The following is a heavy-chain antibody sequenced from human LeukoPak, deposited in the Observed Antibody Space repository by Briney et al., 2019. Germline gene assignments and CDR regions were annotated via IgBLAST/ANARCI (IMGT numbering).Heavy chain of an antibody. D-gene: IGHD5-12*01. Sequence: ASVKVSCKASGYTFTSYGISWVRQAPGQGLEWMGWISAYNGNTNYAQKLQGRVTMTTDTSTSTAYMELRSLRSDDTAVYYCARGGYSGYDSILGSFDYWGQGTLVTVSS. CDR3: ARGGYSGYDSILGSFDY. J-gene: IGHJ4*02. CDR2: ISAYNGNT. V-gene: IGHV1-18*01. CDR1: GYTFTSYG.